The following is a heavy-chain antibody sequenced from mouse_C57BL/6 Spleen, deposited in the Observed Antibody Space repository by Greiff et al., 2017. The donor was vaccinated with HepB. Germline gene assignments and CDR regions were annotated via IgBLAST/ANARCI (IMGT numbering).Heavy chain of an antibody. D-gene: IGHD1-1*01. CDR1: GYTFTSYW. CDR3: ERGERITTVSSSMDY. V-gene: IGHV1-64*01. J-gene: IGHJ4*01. CDR2: IHPNSGST. Sequence: VQLQQSGAELVKPGASVKLSCKASGYTFTSYWMHWVKQRPGQGLEWIGMIHPNSGSTNYNEKFKSKATLTVDKSSSTAYMQLSSLTSEDSAVYYCERGERITTVSSSMDYWGQGTSVTVSS.